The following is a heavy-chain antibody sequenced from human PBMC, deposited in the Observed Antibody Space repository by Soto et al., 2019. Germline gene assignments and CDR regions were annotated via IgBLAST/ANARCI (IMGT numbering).Heavy chain of an antibody. D-gene: IGHD3-22*01. CDR3: ARHYGDYYDSSGYYLYYYYGMDV. Sequence: GESLKISCKGSGYSFTSYWIGWVRQMPGKGLEWMGIIYPGDSDTRYSPSFQGQVTISADKSISTAYLQWSSLKALDTAMYYCARHYGDYYDSSGYYLYYYYGMDVWGQGTTVTVSS. CDR1: GYSFTSYW. V-gene: IGHV5-51*01. J-gene: IGHJ6*02. CDR2: IYPGDSDT.